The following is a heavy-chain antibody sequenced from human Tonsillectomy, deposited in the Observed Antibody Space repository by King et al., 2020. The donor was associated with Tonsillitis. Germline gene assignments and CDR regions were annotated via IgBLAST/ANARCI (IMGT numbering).Heavy chain of an antibody. CDR2: ITASSSYI. Sequence: VQLVESGGGLVRPGGSLRLSCAAASGLILSDYTMTWVRQAPGKGLEWVSSITASSSYIYYADSVRGRFTISRDNAKNSLYLQMNSLRAEDTAVYYCATSPPYCSDGSCHLSDYWGQGSLVTVSS. CDR1: GLILSDYT. D-gene: IGHD2-15*01. CDR3: ATSPPYCSDGSCHLSDY. V-gene: IGHV3-21*01. J-gene: IGHJ4*02.